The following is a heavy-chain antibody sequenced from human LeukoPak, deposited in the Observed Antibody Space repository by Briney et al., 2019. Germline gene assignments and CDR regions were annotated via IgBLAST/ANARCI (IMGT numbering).Heavy chain of an antibody. CDR3: ARGYHGTAASDMDV. Sequence: GESLRLSCAASGFTFSTYCMHWVRQPPGKGLVWVSRITSDESSTTYTDSVKGLFTISREKAKNTLYLQINSLRAEDTAVYYCARGYHGTAASDMDVWGKGTTVTVSS. CDR1: GFTFSTYC. CDR2: ITSDESST. D-gene: IGHD6-13*01. J-gene: IGHJ6*03. V-gene: IGHV3-74*01.